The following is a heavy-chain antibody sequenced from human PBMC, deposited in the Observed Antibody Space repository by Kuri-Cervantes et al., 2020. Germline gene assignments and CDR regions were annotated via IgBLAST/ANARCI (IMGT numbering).Heavy chain of an antibody. CDR3: ARGDDDYDYYYYYGMDV. J-gene: IGHJ6*02. CDR1: GFTFSSYW. Sequence: LSLTCAASGFTFSSYWMSWVRQAPGKGLEWVANIKQDGSEKYYVDSVKGRFTISRGNAKNSLYLQINSLRAEDTAVYYCARGDDDYDYYYYYGMDVWGQGTTVTVSS. CDR2: IKQDGSEK. D-gene: IGHD4-17*01. V-gene: IGHV3-7*01.